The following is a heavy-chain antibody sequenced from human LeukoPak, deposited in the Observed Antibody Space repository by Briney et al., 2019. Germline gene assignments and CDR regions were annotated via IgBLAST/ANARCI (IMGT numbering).Heavy chain of an antibody. CDR2: IYYSGGT. V-gene: IGHV4-31*03. CDR3: AGKYYDFWSGYYPHY. D-gene: IGHD3-3*01. CDR1: GGSISSGGYY. J-gene: IGHJ4*02. Sequence: SQTLSLTCTVSGGSISSGGYYWSWIRQHPGKGLEWIGYIYYSGGTYYNPSLKSRVTISVDTSKNQFSLKLSSVTAADTAVYYCAGKYYDFWSGYYPHYWGQGTLVTVSS.